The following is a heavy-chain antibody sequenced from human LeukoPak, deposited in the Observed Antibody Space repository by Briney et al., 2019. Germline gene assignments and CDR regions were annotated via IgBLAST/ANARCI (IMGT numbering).Heavy chain of an antibody. J-gene: IGHJ3*02. CDR2: IASDGSHT. CDR1: GSPFSTYF. CDR3: ARERQDTIVHSGAFDI. D-gene: IGHD3-10*01. Sequence: GGSLSLSCAASGSPFSTYFMHWVRQAPGKGLEWVAVIASDGSHTFYVESVKGRFTISRDNSKNTLYLQMNSLRAEDTAVYFCARERQDTIVHSGAFDIWGQGTMVTVSS. V-gene: IGHV3-30-3*01.